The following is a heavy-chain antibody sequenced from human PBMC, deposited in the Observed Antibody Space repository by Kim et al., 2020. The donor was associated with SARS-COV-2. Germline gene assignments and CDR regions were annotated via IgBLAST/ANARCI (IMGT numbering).Heavy chain of an antibody. V-gene: IGHV1-18*04. J-gene: IGHJ4*02. D-gene: IGHD3-10*01. Sequence: ASVKVSCKASGYTFTSYGISWVRQAPGQGLEWMGWISAYNGNTNYAQKLQGRVTMTTDTSTSTAYMELRSLRSDDTAVYYCARRDYYGSGPGGGFDYWGQGTLVTVSS. CDR2: ISAYNGNT. CDR1: GYTFTSYG. CDR3: ARRDYYGSGPGGGFDY.